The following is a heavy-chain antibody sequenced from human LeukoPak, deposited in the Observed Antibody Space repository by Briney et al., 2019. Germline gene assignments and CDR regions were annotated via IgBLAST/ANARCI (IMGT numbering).Heavy chain of an antibody. CDR1: GFTFSSYA. V-gene: IGHV3-23*01. CDR2: ISGSGGST. CDR3: AKDSPNWGSPRWFDY. D-gene: IGHD7-27*01. J-gene: IGHJ4*02. Sequence: PGGSLRLSCAASGFTFSSYAMSWVRQAPGKGLEWVSAISGSGGSTYCADSVKGRFTISRDNSKNTLYLQMNSLRAEDTAVYYCAKDSPNWGSPRWFDYWGQGTLVTVSS.